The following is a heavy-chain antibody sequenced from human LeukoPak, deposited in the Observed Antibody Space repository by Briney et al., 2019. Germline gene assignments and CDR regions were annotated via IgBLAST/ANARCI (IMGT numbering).Heavy chain of an antibody. CDR2: ISSSGSTI. CDR3: ARDYYDSSGSSWFDP. V-gene: IGHV3-48*03. Sequence: GGSLRLSCAASGFTFSSYEMNWVRQAPGKGLEWVSYISSSGSTIYYADSVKGRFTISRDNAKNSLYLQMNGLRAKDTALYYCARDYYDSSGSSWFDPWGQGTLVTVSS. D-gene: IGHD3-22*01. CDR1: GFTFSSYE. J-gene: IGHJ5*02.